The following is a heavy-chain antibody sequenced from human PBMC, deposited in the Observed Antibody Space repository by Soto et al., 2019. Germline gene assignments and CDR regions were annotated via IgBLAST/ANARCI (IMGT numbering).Heavy chain of an antibody. CDR2: IYWDDDK. D-gene: IGHD4-17*01. CDR3: AHRRQYNGDWDGGTFDY. V-gene: IGHV2-5*02. J-gene: IGHJ4*02. CDR1: GFSLTTSGVG. Sequence: QITLKESGPTLVKPTEALTLTCTFSGFSLTTSGVGVGWIRQPPGKALEWLAFIYWDDDKRYSPSLKSRLTITKXXCXKXXGLTLTNMDPVDTATYYRAHRRQYNGDWDGGTFDYWGQGSLVTVSS.